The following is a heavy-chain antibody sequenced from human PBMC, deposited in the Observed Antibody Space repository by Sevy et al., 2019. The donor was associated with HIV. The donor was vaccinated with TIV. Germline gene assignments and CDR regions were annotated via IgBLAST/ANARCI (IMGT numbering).Heavy chain of an antibody. J-gene: IGHJ4*02. D-gene: IGHD1-26*01. CDR3: ARAGGGSYGSLGFDY. CDR1: GFTFSSYS. V-gene: IGHV3-48*02. CDR2: ISSSSSTI. Sequence: GGSLRLSCAASGFTFSSYSMKWVRQAPGKGLEWVSYISSSSSTIYYEDSVKGRCTISRDKDKNSLYLQMNSLRDEDTAVYYCARAGGGSYGSLGFDYWGQGTLVTVSS.